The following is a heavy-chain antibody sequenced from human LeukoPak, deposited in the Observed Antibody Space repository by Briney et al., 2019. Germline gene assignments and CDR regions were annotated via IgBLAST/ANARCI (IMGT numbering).Heavy chain of an antibody. CDR1: SGSISSSSYY. CDR3: ARDRPYGATNWFDP. D-gene: IGHD1-26*01. V-gene: IGHV4-39*07. CDR2: IYYSGST. J-gene: IGHJ5*02. Sequence: SETLSLTCTVSSGSISSSSYYWGWIRQPPGKGLEWIGSIYYSGSTNYNPSLKSRVTISVDTSKNQFSLKLSSVTAADTAVYYCARDRPYGATNWFDPWGQGTLVTVSS.